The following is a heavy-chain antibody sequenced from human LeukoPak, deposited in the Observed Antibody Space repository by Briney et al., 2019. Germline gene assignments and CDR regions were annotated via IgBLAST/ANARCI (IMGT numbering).Heavy chain of an antibody. V-gene: IGHV1-8*01. CDR2: MNPNSGNT. CDR1: GYTFTSYD. J-gene: IGHJ1*01. D-gene: IGHD6-19*01. Sequence: ASVKVSCKASGYTFTSYDINWVRQATGQGLEWMGWMNPNSGNTGYAQKFQGRVTMTRNTSISTAYMELSSLRSEDTAVYYCARKYSSGWKRSVFQHWGQGTLVTVSS. CDR3: ARKYSSGWKRSVFQH.